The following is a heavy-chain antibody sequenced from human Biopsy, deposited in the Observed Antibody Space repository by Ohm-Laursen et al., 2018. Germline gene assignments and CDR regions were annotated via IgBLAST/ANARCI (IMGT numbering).Heavy chain of an antibody. CDR2: IYSDGNT. D-gene: IGHD3-3*01. J-gene: IGHJ4*02. CDR1: GFTVSDNH. CDR3: ARDRWPHVTLLGLVVFDF. V-gene: IGHV3-53*01. Sequence: SLRLSCTASGFTVSDNHISWIRQAPGKGLQWVSLIYSDGNTYYADSVKGRFTISRDIPRNTLYLQMNSLRAEDTAVYYCARDRWPHVTLLGLVVFDFWGQGTLVIVSS.